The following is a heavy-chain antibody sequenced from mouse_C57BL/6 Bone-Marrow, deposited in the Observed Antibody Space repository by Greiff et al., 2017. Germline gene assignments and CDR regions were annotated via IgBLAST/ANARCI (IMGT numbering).Heavy chain of an antibody. D-gene: IGHD2-1*01. J-gene: IGHJ4*01. CDR1: GFTFSSYT. CDR2: ISGGGGNT. CDR3: ARRDGNYGYYAMDY. Sequence: EVHLVESGGGLVKPGGSLKLSCAASGFTFSSYTMSWVRQTPEKRLEWVATISGGGGNTYYPASVKGRFTISRDNAKNTLYLQMSSLRSEDTALYYCARRDGNYGYYAMDYWGQGTSVTVSS. V-gene: IGHV5-9*01.